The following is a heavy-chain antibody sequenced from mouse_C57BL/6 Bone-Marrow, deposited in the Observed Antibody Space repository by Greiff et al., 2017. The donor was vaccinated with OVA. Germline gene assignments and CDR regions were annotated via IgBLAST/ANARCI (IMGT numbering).Heavy chain of an antibody. CDR1: GYTFTSYT. CDR2: INPSSGYT. D-gene: IGHD2-3*01. Sequence: QVHVKQSGAELARPGASVKMSCKASGYTFTSYTMHWVKQRPGQGLEWIGYINPSSGYTKYNQKFKDKATLTADKSSSTAYMQLSSLTSEDSAVYYCARRLLQAMDYWGQGTSVTVSS. V-gene: IGHV1-4*01. CDR3: ARRLLQAMDY. J-gene: IGHJ4*01.